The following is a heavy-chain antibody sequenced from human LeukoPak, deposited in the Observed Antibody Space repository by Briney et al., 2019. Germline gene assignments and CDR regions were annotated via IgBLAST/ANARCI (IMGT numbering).Heavy chain of an antibody. D-gene: IGHD6-6*01. V-gene: IGHV1-8*01. CDR2: MNPNSGNT. CDR3: ARGWIAARPLAY. J-gene: IGHJ4*02. CDR1: GYTFTSYD. Sequence: ASVKVSCKASGYTFTSYDINWVRQATGQGLEWMGWMNPNSGNTGYAQKFQGRVTMTRNTSTSTAYMELSSLRSEDTAVYYCARGWIAARPLAYWGQGTLVTVSS.